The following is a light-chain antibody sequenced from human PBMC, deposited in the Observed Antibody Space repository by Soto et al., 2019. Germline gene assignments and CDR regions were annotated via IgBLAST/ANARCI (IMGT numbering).Light chain of an antibody. V-gene: IGLV2-8*01. CDR3: SSYAGSNNFD. CDR2: EVS. J-gene: IGLJ1*01. Sequence: QSALTQPPSASGSPGQSVTISCTGTSSDVGGYNYVSWYQQHPGKAPKLMIYEVSKRPSGVPDRFSGSKSGNTASLTVSGLQAEDEADYYCSSYAGSNNFDVGTGTKVTVL. CDR1: SSDVGGYNY.